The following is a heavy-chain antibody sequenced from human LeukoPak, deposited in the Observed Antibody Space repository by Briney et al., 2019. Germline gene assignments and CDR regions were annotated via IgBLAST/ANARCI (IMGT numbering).Heavy chain of an antibody. D-gene: IGHD7-27*01. CDR1: GFTFSTYT. V-gene: IGHV3-23*01. CDR3: AIDPNWGTHS. Sequence: GGSLGLSCAASGFTFSTYTMYWVRHLPGKRLEWVSIIGSSGGGIHYADSVKGRFTISRDNSKNALYLQMNSLRVEDTAVYYCAIDPNWGTHSWGQGVLVTVSS. J-gene: IGHJ4*02. CDR2: IGSSGGGI.